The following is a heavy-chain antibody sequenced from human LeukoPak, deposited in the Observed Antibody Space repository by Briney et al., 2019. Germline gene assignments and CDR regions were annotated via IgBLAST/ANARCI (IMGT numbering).Heavy chain of an antibody. CDR2: IGNSAGST. J-gene: IGHJ4*02. Sequence: GGSLRLSCEASGFTFSTSAMTWVRQSPGKGLEWVSGIGNSAGSTYYADSVKGRFTISRDNSKNTLYLQMNSLRDEDTAVYYCAKGGRADDYYFDYWGQGTLVTVSS. V-gene: IGHV3-23*01. D-gene: IGHD3-3*01. CDR3: AKGGRADDYYFDY. CDR1: GFTFSTSA.